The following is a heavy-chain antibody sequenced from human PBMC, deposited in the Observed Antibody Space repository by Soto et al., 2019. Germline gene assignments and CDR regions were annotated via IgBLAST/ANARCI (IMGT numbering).Heavy chain of an antibody. D-gene: IGHD2-21*02. Sequence: LVESGGGLVYPGGSLRLSCVASGFSFSDHSMNWVRQAPGKGLQWISYISSNSDTTYYADSVKGRFTVSRDNAKNALFLQMNSLRDDDTATYYCARLPKGSLVTAWGQGARVTVSS. CDR2: ISSNSDTT. CDR3: ARLPKGSLVTA. J-gene: IGHJ4*02. CDR1: GFSFSDHS. V-gene: IGHV3-48*02.